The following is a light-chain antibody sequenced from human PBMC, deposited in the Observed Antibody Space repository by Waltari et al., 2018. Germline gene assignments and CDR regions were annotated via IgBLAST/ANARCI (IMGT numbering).Light chain of an antibody. Sequence: QSALTQPASVSGSPGQSIPISCSGTDSAVGAYDFVPWYQQHPGKAPHLIIYEVSNRPSGISNRFSASKSGNTASLTISGLQAEDEADYYCSSYTTSSAPGVFGTGTRVTVL. CDR3: SSYTTSSAPGV. J-gene: IGLJ1*01. CDR2: EVS. V-gene: IGLV2-14*01. CDR1: DSAVGAYDF.